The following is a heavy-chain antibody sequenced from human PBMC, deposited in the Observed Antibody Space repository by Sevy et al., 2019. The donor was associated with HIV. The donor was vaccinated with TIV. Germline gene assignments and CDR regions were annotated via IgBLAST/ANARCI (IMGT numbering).Heavy chain of an antibody. CDR1: GYAFTDYY. CDR3: VRDSNDPL. J-gene: IGHJ4*02. Sequence: ASVKVSCKASGYAFTDYYMHWVRQAPGQGLEWMGWINPNSGGTNYAQKFQGRVTMTSDTSISTVYMELSRLRSDDTAMFYCVRDSNDPLWGQGTLVTVSS. V-gene: IGHV1-2*02. CDR2: INPNSGGT. D-gene: IGHD4-4*01.